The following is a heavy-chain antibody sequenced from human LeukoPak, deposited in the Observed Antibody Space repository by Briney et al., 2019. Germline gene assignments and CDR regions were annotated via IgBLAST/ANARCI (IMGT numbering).Heavy chain of an antibody. CDR1: GFTLSSYA. J-gene: IGHJ5*02. CDR2: ISGSGGST. D-gene: IGHD6-19*01. Sequence: GGSLRLSCAASGFTLSSYAMSWVRQAPGKGLEWVSEISGSGGSTYYADSVKGRFTISRDNSKNTLYLQMNNLRAEDTAVYFCARGSGSGWYGWFAPWGQGTLVTVSS. CDR3: ARGSGSGWYGWFAP. V-gene: IGHV3-23*01.